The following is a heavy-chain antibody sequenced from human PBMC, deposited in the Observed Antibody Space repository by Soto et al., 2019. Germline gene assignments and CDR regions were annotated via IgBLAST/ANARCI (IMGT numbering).Heavy chain of an antibody. CDR2: MYYSGTT. J-gene: IGHJ6*03. D-gene: IGHD2-2*01. V-gene: IGHV4-39*01. CDR1: GGSISSSSYY. CDR3: ARHFPDKTYCGSTSCPYYYYYFMDL. Sequence: SETLSLTCTVSGGSISSSSYYWGWIRQPPGKGLEWIGSMYYSGTTYYNPSLKSRVTISVDTSKNQFSLKLSSVTAADTALYYCARHFPDKTYCGSTSCPYYYYYFMDLWGKGTTVTVSS.